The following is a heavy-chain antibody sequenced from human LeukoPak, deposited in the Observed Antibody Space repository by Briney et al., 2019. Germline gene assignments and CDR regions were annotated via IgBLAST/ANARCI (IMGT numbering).Heavy chain of an antibody. J-gene: IGHJ6*03. Sequence: SETLSLTCAVYGGSFSGYYWSWIRQPPGKGLEWIGEINHSGSTNYNPSLKSRVTISVDTSKNQFSLKLSSVTAADTAVYYCARGVIRYFDWSYYYYYMDVWGKGTTVTVPS. CDR2: INHSGST. CDR1: GGSFSGYY. D-gene: IGHD3-9*01. V-gene: IGHV4-34*01. CDR3: ARGVIRYFDWSYYYYYMDV.